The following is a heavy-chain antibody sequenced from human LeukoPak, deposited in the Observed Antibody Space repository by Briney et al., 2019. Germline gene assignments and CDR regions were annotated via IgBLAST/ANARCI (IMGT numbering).Heavy chain of an antibody. CDR2: IYYDGSNK. J-gene: IGHJ6*04. CDR3: ARDVSLDV. Sequence: GGSLRLSCAASGFTFSTYGMHWVRQAPGKGLEWVADIYYDGSNKYYADSVKGRFTISRDNSKHTLYLQMNSLRAEDTAVYFCARDVSLDVWGKGTTVTVSS. D-gene: IGHD5/OR15-5a*01. CDR1: GFTFSTYG. V-gene: IGHV3-33*01.